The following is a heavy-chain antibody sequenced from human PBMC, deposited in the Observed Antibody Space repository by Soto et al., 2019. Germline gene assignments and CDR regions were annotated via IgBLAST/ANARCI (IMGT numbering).Heavy chain of an antibody. CDR1: GFSLTTRGVA. J-gene: IGHJ4*02. CDR3: AHRSRGYAYYFDQ. Sequence: QITLKESGPALVRPTQTLTLTCSFSGFSLTTRGVAVGWIRQPPGKALEWLALIFWDDDKGYSPSLRSRLTITEHTSKNQVVLTMTNMDPVDTATSYCAHRSRGYAYYFDQWGQGTLVTVSS. D-gene: IGHD5-12*01. V-gene: IGHV2-5*02. CDR2: IFWDDDK.